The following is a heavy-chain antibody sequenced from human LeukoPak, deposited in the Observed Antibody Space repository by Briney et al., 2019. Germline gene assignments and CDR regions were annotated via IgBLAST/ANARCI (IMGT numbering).Heavy chain of an antibody. J-gene: IGHJ4*02. D-gene: IGHD6-19*01. V-gene: IGHV3-53*01. CDR2: IYSGGST. CDR1: GFTVSSNY. CDR3: ARGEQWLTPLFDY. Sequence: GGSLRLSCAASGFTVSSNYMSRVRQAPGKGLEWVSVIYSGGSTYYADSVKGRFTISRDNSKNTLYLQMNSLRAEDTAVYYCARGEQWLTPLFDYWGQGTLVTVSS.